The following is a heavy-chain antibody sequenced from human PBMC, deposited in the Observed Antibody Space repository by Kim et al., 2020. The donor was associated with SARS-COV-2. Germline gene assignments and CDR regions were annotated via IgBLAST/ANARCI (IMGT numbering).Heavy chain of an antibody. CDR2: ILPYSGGA. V-gene: IGHV1-2*06. CDR1: GYTFTDYY. J-gene: IGHJ6*02. Sequence: ASVKVSCKASGYTFTDYYIHWVRKAPGQGLEWMGRILPYSGGANYAQKFQGRVTMTRDTSINTVYMEPSRLSSDDTAVYYCVRDDAFYGMDAWGQGTTVTVSS. CDR3: VRDDAFYGMDA.